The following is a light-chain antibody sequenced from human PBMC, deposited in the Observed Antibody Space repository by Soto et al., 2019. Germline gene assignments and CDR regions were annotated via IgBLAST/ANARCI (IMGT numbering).Light chain of an antibody. CDR3: QQYNNWT. CDR2: GAS. J-gene: IGKJ1*01. V-gene: IGKV3-15*01. CDR1: QSVSSN. Sequence: EIVITQSPSTLSVSPGERVTLSCRASQSVSSNLAWYQQKPGQAPRLLIYGASTRATGIPARFSGSGSGTEFTLTISSLQSEDFAVYYCQQYNNWTFGQGTKVDIK.